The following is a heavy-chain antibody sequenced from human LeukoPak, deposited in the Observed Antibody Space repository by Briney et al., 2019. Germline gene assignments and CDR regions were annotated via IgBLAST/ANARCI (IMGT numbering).Heavy chain of an antibody. D-gene: IGHD3-22*01. Sequence: SETLSLTCTVSSGSIGSYYWSWIRQPPGKGLEWIGYMYYSGSTSYNPSLKSRVTMSVDTSKNQLSLKLSSVTAADTSVYYCASAGYYYDSSGHYSAFHYWGQGSLVTVSS. J-gene: IGHJ4*02. CDR3: ASAGYYYDSSGHYSAFHY. CDR2: MYYSGST. CDR1: SGSIGSYY. V-gene: IGHV4-59*01.